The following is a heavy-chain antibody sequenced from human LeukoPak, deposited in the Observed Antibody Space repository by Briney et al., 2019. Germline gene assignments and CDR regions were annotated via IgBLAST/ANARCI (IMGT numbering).Heavy chain of an antibody. D-gene: IGHD2-15*01. V-gene: IGHV3-30-3*01. J-gene: IGHJ6*02. CDR1: GFTFSSYA. CDR2: ISYDGSNK. Sequence: GGSLRLSCAASGFTFSSYAMHWVRQAPGKGLEWVAVISYDGSNKYYADSVKVRFTISRDKSKKTMYLEMTSLRDEDTAVYYCARDCLMGYCSGGSCYSDYYGMDVWGQGTTVTVSS. CDR3: ARDCLMGYCSGGSCYSDYYGMDV.